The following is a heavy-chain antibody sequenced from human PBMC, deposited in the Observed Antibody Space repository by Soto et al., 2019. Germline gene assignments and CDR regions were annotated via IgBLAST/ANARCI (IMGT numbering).Heavy chain of an antibody. CDR3: ASGSMATIPPYYYYYGMDV. J-gene: IGHJ6*02. D-gene: IGHD5-12*01. V-gene: IGHV4-61*01. Sequence: PSETLSLTCTVSGGSVSSGSYYWSWIRQPPGKGLEWIGYIYYSGSTNYNPSLKSRVTISVDTSKNQFSLKLSSVTAADTAVYYCASGSMATIPPYYYYYGMDVWGQGTTVTVSS. CDR1: GGSVSSGSYY. CDR2: IYYSGST.